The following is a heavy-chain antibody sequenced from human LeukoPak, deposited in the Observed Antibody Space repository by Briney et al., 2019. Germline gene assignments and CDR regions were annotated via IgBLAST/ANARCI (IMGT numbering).Heavy chain of an antibody. Sequence: SVKVSCKASGGTFSSYAISWVRQAPGQGLEWMGGIIPIFGTANYAQKFQGRVTITADESTSTAYMELSSLRSEDTAVYYCARESRDDFWSGSFYYYYGMDVWGQGTTVTVSS. CDR1: GGTFSSYA. D-gene: IGHD3-3*01. CDR2: IIPIFGTA. V-gene: IGHV1-69*13. CDR3: ARESRDDFWSGSFYYYYGMDV. J-gene: IGHJ6*02.